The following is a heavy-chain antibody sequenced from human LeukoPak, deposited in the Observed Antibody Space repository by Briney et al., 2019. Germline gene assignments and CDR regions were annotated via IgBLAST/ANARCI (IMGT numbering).Heavy chain of an antibody. CDR2: INHSGST. D-gene: IGHD3-22*01. CDR3: ASPSYYYDSSGYYLKGGFDI. CDR1: GGSFSGYY. J-gene: IGHJ3*02. Sequence: SETLSLTCAVYGGSFSGYYWSWIRQPPGKGLEWIGEINHSGSTNYNPSLKSRVTISVDKSKNQFSLKLSSVTAADTAVYYCASPSYYYDSSGYYLKGGFDIWGQGTMVTVSS. V-gene: IGHV4-34*01.